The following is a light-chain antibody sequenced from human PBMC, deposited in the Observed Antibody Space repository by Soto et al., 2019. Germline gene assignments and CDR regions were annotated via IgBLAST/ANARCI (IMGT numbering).Light chain of an antibody. V-gene: IGKV3-15*01. Sequence: EIVMTQSPATLSVSPGERATLSCRASQSVNRNLAWYQQKPGQAPRLLIPGASTRATGIPARFSGSGSGTEFTLPISSLQSEDFAVYFCQQYNNWPRTFGQGTKVEIK. CDR2: GAS. CDR1: QSVNRN. J-gene: IGKJ1*01. CDR3: QQYNNWPRT.